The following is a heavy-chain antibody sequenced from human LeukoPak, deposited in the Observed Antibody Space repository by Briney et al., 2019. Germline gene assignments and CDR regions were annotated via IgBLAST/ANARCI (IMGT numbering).Heavy chain of an antibody. J-gene: IGHJ4*02. CDR2: ISSSGSTI. CDR3: AREGSTMVRGVIIRAYYFDY. D-gene: IGHD3-10*01. CDR1: GLTFSSYE. V-gene: IGHV3-48*03. Sequence: QPGGSLRLSCAASGLTFSSYEMNWVRQAPGKGLEWVSYISSSGSTIYYADSVKGRFTISRDNAKNSLYLQMNSLRAEDTAVYYCAREGSTMVRGVIIRAYYFDYWGQGTLVTVSS.